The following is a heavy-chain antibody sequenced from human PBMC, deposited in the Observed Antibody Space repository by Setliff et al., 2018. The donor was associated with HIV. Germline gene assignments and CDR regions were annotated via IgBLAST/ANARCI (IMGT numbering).Heavy chain of an antibody. V-gene: IGHV3-30-3*01. CDR2: ISYDGTNK. D-gene: IGHD6-19*01. J-gene: IGHJ6*02. Sequence: GSLRLSCAASELTFSTHAIHWVRQAPGKGLEWVAVISYDGTNKYYGDPVKGRFTISRDNSKKTLYLQMNSLSGDDTAVYYCARDRGYRSAWSYYGMDVWGQGTTVTVSS. CDR3: ARDRGYRSAWSYYGMDV. CDR1: ELTFSTHA.